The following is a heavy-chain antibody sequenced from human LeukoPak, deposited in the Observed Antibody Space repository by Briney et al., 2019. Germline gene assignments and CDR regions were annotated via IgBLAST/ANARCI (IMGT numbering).Heavy chain of an antibody. CDR2: IKQDGSEK. CDR3: ASTHTQDSEYFQH. Sequence: PGGSLRLSCAASGFTFSSYWMSWVRQAPGKGLEWVANIKQDGSEKYYVDSVKGRFTISRDNAKNSLYLQMNSLRAEDTAVYYCASTHTQDSEYFQHWGQGTLVTVSS. V-gene: IGHV3-7*01. CDR1: GFTFSSYW. J-gene: IGHJ1*01.